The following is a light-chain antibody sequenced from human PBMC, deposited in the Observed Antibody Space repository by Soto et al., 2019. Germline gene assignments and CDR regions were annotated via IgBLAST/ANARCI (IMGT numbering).Light chain of an antibody. CDR3: FSYTSSGTFL. V-gene: IGLV2-14*03. Sequence: QSALTQPASVSGSPGQSITISCTGTSSDVGGYNYVSWYQQHPGKAPKLIIFDVNNRPSGISNRFSGSKSGNTASLTISGLQAEDEADYYCFSYTSSGTFLFGGWTKVTVL. CDR2: DVN. CDR1: SSDVGGYNY. J-gene: IGLJ2*01.